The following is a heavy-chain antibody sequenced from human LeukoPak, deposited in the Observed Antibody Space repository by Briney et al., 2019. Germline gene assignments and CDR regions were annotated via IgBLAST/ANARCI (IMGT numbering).Heavy chain of an antibody. CDR1: GYTFTSYG. Sequence: ASVKVSCKASGYTFTSYGISWVRQAPGQGLEWMGRISAYNGNTNYAQKLQGRVTMTTDTSTSTAYMELRSLRSDDTAVYYCARTYCSSTSCQEFDYWGQGTLVTVSS. V-gene: IGHV1-18*01. J-gene: IGHJ4*02. CDR3: ARTYCSSTSCQEFDY. CDR2: ISAYNGNT. D-gene: IGHD2-2*01.